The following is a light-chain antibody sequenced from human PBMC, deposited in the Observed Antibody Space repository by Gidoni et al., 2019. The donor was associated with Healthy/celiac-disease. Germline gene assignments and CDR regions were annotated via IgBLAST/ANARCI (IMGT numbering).Light chain of an antibody. J-gene: IGKJ4*01. CDR2: GAS. V-gene: IGKV3-15*01. CDR3: QQYNNWPPLT. CDR1: QSVSSN. Sequence: EIVMTHSPATLSVSPGERATLSCRASQSVSSNLAWYQQKPGQAPRLLIYGASTRATGIPARFSGSWAGTEFTLTISSLQSEDFAVYYCQQYNNWPPLTFGGGTKVEIK.